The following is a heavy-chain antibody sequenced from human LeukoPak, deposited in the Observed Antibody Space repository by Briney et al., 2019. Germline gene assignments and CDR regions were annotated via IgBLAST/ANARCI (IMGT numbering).Heavy chain of an antibody. J-gene: IGHJ5*02. CDR2: ISYDGSNK. Sequence: GRSLRLSCAASGFTFSSYAMHWVRQAPGKGLEWVAVISYDGSNKYYADSVKGRFTISRDNSKNTLYLQMNSLRAEDTAVYYCARDQNNWFDPWGQGTLVTVSS. V-gene: IGHV3-30-3*01. CDR1: GFTFSSYA. CDR3: ARDQNNWFDP.